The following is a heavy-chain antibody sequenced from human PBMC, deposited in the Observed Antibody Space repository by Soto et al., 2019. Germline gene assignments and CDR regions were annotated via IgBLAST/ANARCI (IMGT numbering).Heavy chain of an antibody. Sequence: GALRLSCAASGFAFSSYWMHWVRQAPGKGLVWVSRINSDGSSTSYADSVKGRFTISRDNAKNTLYLQMNSLRAEDTAVYYCAREVPTVTFGYYYYGMDVWGQGTTVTVSS. CDR2: INSDGSST. J-gene: IGHJ6*02. CDR3: AREVPTVTFGYYYYGMDV. D-gene: IGHD4-17*01. CDR1: GFAFSSYW. V-gene: IGHV3-74*01.